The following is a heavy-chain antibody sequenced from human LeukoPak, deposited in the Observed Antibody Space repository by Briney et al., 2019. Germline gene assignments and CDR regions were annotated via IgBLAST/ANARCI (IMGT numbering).Heavy chain of an antibody. CDR2: INPSGGST. D-gene: IGHD3-22*01. V-gene: IGHV1-46*01. CDR3: ASGAWGVRYYDSSWIGQFDP. J-gene: IGHJ5*02. CDR1: GYTFTSYY. Sequence: ASVKVSCKASGYTFTSYYMHWVRQAPGQGLEWMGIINPSGGSTSYAQKFQGRVTMTRDTSTSTVYMELSSLRSEDTAVYYCASGAWGVRYYDSSWIGQFDPWGQGTLVTVSS.